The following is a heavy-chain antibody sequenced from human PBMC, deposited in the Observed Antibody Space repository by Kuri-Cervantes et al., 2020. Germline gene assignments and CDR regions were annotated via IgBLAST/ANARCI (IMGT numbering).Heavy chain of an antibody. CDR2: ISWNSGSI. D-gene: IGHD6-6*01. V-gene: IGHV3-9*01. CDR1: GFTFDDYA. CDR3: AREGEYSSSSGFDY. J-gene: IGHJ4*02. Sequence: GGSLRLSCAASGFTFDDYAMHWVRQAPGKGLEWVSGISWNSGSIGYADSVKGRFTISRDNSKNTLSLQMNSLRAEDTAVYYCAREGEYSSSSGFDYWGQGTLVTVSS.